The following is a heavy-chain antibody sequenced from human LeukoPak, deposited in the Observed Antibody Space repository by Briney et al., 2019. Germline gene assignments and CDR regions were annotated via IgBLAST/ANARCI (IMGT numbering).Heavy chain of an antibody. CDR3: AREEVGASRTTGYYYYMDV. V-gene: IGHV1-2*02. D-gene: IGHD1-26*01. J-gene: IGHJ6*03. CDR1: GYTFTGYY. CDR2: INPNSGGT. Sequence: ASVKVSCKASGYTFTGYYMHWVRQAPGQGLEWMGWINPNSGGTNYAQKFQGRVTMTRDTSISTAYMELSRLRSDDTAVYYCAREEVGASRTTGYYYYMDVWGKGTTVTVSS.